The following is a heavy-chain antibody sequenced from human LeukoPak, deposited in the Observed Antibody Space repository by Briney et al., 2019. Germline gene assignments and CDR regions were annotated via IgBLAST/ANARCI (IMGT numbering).Heavy chain of an antibody. CDR3: AREIVATIGVAFDI. CDR2: INPHSGGT. D-gene: IGHD5-12*01. Sequence: GASVKVSCKASGYTFSVYYLHWVRQAPGHGLEWMGWINPHSGGTHYAQKFQGRVTMTRDTSISTAYMELSSLRSDDTAVYFCAREIVATIGVAFDIWGQGTMVTVSS. CDR1: GYTFSVYY. J-gene: IGHJ3*02. V-gene: IGHV1-2*02.